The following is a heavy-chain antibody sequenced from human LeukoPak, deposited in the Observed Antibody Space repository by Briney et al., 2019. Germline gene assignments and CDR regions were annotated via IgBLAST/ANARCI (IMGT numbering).Heavy chain of an antibody. D-gene: IGHD1-14*01. CDR1: GFSFSSYA. V-gene: IGHV3-23*01. Sequence: GGSLRLSCAASGFSFSSYAMTWVRQAPGKGLRWVSVISGSGDSTYYADSVKGRFTISRGNSENTLYLQMTSLRAEDTAVYYCARGMDNNIPYNWFDPWGQGTLVTVSS. CDR3: ARGMDNNIPYNWFDP. J-gene: IGHJ5*02. CDR2: ISGSGDST.